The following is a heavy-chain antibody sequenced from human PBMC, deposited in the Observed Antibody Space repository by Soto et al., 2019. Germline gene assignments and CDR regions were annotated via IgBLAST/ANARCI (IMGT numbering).Heavy chain of an antibody. Sequence: QLQLQESGSGLVKPSQTLSLTCAVSGGSISSGGYYWSWIRQPPGKGVEWIGYIYHSGSTYYNPSLKSRVTISVDSSKNQFSLKLSSVTAADTAVYYCARGVGYCSRTSCYGYYYGMDVWGQGTTVTVSS. J-gene: IGHJ6*02. CDR2: IYHSGST. CDR3: ARGVGYCSRTSCYGYYYGMDV. CDR1: GGSISSGGYY. D-gene: IGHD2-2*01. V-gene: IGHV4-30-2*01.